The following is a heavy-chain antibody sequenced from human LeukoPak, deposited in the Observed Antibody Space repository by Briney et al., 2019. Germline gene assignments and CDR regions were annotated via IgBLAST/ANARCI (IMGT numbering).Heavy chain of an antibody. J-gene: IGHJ4*02. D-gene: IGHD3-10*01. CDR1: GFTFSSYA. Sequence: GGSLGLSCAASGFTFSSYAMSWVRQAPGKGLEWVSAISGSGGSTYYADSVKARFTISRDNSKNTLYLQMNSLRAEDTAVYYCAKDRWEETYYGSGSYWDYWGQGTLVTVSS. CDR2: ISGSGGST. CDR3: AKDRWEETYYGSGSYWDY. V-gene: IGHV3-23*01.